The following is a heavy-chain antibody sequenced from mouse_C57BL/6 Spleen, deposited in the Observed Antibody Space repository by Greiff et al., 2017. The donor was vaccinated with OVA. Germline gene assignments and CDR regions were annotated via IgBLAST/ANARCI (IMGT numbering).Heavy chain of an antibody. CDR1: GYTFTDYE. V-gene: IGHV1-15*01. D-gene: IGHD6-2*01. Sequence: VQLQQSGAELVRPGASVTLSCKASGYTFTDYEMHWVKPTPVHGLEWIGAIDPETGGTAYNQKFKGKAILTADKSSSTAYMELRSLTSEDSAVYYCTRRVSVYAMDYWGQGTSVTVSS. CDR3: TRRVSVYAMDY. J-gene: IGHJ4*01. CDR2: IDPETGGT.